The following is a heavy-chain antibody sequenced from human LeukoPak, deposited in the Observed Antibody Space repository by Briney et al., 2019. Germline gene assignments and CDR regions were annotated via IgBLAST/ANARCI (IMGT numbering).Heavy chain of an antibody. D-gene: IGHD5-18*01. CDR3: ARPRGYSYGYDAFDI. Sequence: GASVKVSCKASGGTFSSYAISWVLQAPGQGLEWMGMIIPIFGTPNYAQRFQGRITIAADELTITAYMELTSLRSEDTAVYYCARPRGYSYGYDAFDIWGQGTMVTVSS. V-gene: IGHV1-69*13. CDR2: IIPIFGTP. J-gene: IGHJ3*02. CDR1: GGTFSSYA.